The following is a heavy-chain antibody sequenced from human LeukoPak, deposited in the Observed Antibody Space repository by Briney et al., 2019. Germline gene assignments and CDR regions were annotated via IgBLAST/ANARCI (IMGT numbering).Heavy chain of an antibody. D-gene: IGHD3-16*01. J-gene: IGHJ3*02. CDR3: AKGWGETPPHAFDI. Sequence: GGSLRLSCAASGFTFDDYAMHWVRQAPGKGLEWVSGISWNSGSIGYADSVKGRFTISRGNAKNSLYLQMNSLRAEDTALYYCAKGWGETPPHAFDIWGQGTMVTVSS. V-gene: IGHV3-9*01. CDR2: ISWNSGSI. CDR1: GFTFDDYA.